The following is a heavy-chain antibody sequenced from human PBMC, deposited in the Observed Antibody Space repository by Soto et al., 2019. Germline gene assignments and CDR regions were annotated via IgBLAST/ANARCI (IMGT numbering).Heavy chain of an antibody. D-gene: IGHD5-12*01. V-gene: IGHV1-69*13. Sequence: ASVKVSCKASGGTFSSYAISWVRQAPGQGLEWMGGIIPIFGTANYAQKFQGRVTITADESTSTAYMELRSLRSEDTAVYYCARGGQTDGYNLNWYFDLWGRGTMVTVSS. CDR2: IIPIFGTA. CDR3: ARGGQTDGYNLNWYFDL. J-gene: IGHJ2*01. CDR1: GGTFSSYA.